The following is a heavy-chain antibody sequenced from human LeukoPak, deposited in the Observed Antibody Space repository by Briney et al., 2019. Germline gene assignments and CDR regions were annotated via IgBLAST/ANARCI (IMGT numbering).Heavy chain of an antibody. CDR1: GFTFDDYA. V-gene: IGHV3-9*01. CDR2: ISWNSGSI. Sequence: GRSLRLSCAASGFTFDDYAMHWVRQAPGKGLEWVSGISWNSGSIGYADSVKGRFTISRDNAKNSLYLQMNSLRAEDTALYYCAKDRRHSSSDYLDYWGQGTLVTVSS. J-gene: IGHJ4*02. CDR3: AKDRRHSSSDYLDY. D-gene: IGHD6-13*01.